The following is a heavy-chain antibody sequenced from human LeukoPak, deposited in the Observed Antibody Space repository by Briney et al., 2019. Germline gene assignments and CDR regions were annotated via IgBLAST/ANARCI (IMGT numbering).Heavy chain of an antibody. CDR2: MSGGGDSD. CDR1: GFTFTSYA. J-gene: IGHJ4*02. D-gene: IGHD5-18*01. Sequence: PGGSLRLSCAASGFTFTSYAMSWVRQTPGKGLEWVASMSGGGDSDYYADSVKGRFDISRDNSKNTLFLQMNSLRAEDTAVYYCAKILRGYNYGGFDFWGPGPLVTVSS. V-gene: IGHV3-23*01. CDR3: AKILRGYNYGGFDF.